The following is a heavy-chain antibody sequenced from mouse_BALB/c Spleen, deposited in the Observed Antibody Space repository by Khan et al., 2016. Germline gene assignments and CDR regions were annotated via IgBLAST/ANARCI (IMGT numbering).Heavy chain of an antibody. J-gene: IGHJ4*01. CDR2: ITYSGNT. CDR1: GYSITSDYA. Sequence: EVQLQESGPSLVKPSQSLSLTCTVTGYSITSDYAWNWIRQFPGNKLEWMGYITYSGNTRYYPSLKSRISITRDTSKNQFFLQLNSVTTEDTATYYCARTPTAYYAMDYWGQGTSVTVSS. D-gene: IGHD1-2*01. V-gene: IGHV3-2*02. CDR3: ARTPTAYYAMDY.